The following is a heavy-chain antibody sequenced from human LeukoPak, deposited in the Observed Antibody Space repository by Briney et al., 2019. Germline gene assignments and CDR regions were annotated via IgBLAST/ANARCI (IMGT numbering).Heavy chain of an antibody. CDR3: ARVGYSNGYDWFDP. V-gene: IGHV3-21*01. J-gene: IGHJ5*02. CDR2: ISSSSSYI. Sequence: PGGSLRLSCAASGFTFSSYSMNWVRQAPGKGLEWVSSISSSSSYIYYAGSVKGRFTISRDNAKNSLYLQMNSLRAEDTAVYYCARVGYSNGYDWFDPWGQGTLVTVSS. CDR1: GFTFSSYS. D-gene: IGHD5-18*01.